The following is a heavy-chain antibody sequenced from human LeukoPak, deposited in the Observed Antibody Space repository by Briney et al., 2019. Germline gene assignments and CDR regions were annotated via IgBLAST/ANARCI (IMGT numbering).Heavy chain of an antibody. Sequence: GESLKISCKGSGYSFTSYWIGWVRQMPGKGLEWMGIIYPGDSGTRYSPSFQGQVTISADKSISTAYLQWSSLKASDTAMYYCARLRIAAAGTLDAFDIWGQGTMVTVSS. V-gene: IGHV5-51*01. D-gene: IGHD6-13*01. CDR2: IYPGDSGT. CDR1: GYSFTSYW. CDR3: ARLRIAAAGTLDAFDI. J-gene: IGHJ3*02.